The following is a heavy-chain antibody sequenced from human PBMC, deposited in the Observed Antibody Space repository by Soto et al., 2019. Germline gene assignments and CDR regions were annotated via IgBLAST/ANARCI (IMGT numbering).Heavy chain of an antibody. Sequence: GESLKISCKGSGYSFTSYWIGWVRQMPGKGLEWMGIIYPGDSDTRYSPSFQGQVTISADKSISTAYLQWSSLKASDTAMYYCARQDSRSWYLSAFDIWGQGTMVTVSS. CDR3: ARQDSRSWYLSAFDI. V-gene: IGHV5-51*01. D-gene: IGHD6-13*01. CDR2: IYPGDSDT. CDR1: GYSFTSYW. J-gene: IGHJ3*02.